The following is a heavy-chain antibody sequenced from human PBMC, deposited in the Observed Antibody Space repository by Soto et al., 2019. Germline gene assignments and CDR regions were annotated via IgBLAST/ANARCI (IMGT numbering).Heavy chain of an antibody. CDR3: TKSRRIVLMGYGFGGIDF. Sequence: GGSLRLSCAASGFSVSDYAMSWVRQAPGKGLEWVSSISGSGDGTYYGDSVKGRFTLSRDTSQKTLYLQMNNLRGEDTAVYFCTKSRRIVLMGYGFGGIDFCGRGTTVTVFS. J-gene: IGHJ6*02. CDR1: GFSVSDYA. D-gene: IGHD2-8*01. V-gene: IGHV3-23*01. CDR2: ISGSGDGT.